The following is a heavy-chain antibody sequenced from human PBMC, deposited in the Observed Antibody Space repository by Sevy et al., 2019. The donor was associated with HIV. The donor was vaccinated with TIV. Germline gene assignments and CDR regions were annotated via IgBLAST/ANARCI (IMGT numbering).Heavy chain of an antibody. CDR2: INHSGST. V-gene: IGHV4-34*01. Sequence: SETLSLTCAVYGGSFSGYYWSWIRQPPGKGLEWIGEINHSGSTNYNPSFKSRVTISVDTSKNQFSLKLSSVTAADTAVYYCARGRSGSQDYWGQGTLVTVSS. CDR3: ARGRSGSQDY. J-gene: IGHJ4*02. D-gene: IGHD1-26*01. CDR1: GGSFSGYY.